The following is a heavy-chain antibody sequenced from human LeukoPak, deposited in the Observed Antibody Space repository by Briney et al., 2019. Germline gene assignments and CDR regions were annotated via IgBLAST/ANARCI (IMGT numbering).Heavy chain of an antibody. CDR1: GFTFTNYA. D-gene: IGHD2-15*01. V-gene: IGHV3-48*01. J-gene: IGHJ3*02. CDR3: ARDMSFCSGGSCYSLGFDI. CDR2: NSSSRGTI. Sequence: GGSLRLSCAASGFTFTNYAMNWVRQAPGKGLEWFSYNSSSRGTIYYADSVKGRFTISREHDKNSLYLQMHSQRREDTAVYYCARDMSFCSGGSCYSLGFDIWGQGTMVTVSS.